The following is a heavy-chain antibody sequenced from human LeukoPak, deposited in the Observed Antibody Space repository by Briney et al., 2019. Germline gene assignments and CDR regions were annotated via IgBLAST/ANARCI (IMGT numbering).Heavy chain of an antibody. CDR1: GFTFGDYA. CDR2: IKGDGSEE. Sequence: GGSLRLSCTASGFTFGDYAMSWVRQAPGKGLEWVANIKGDGSEEYYVDSVKGRFTISRDNAKNSLYLQMNSLRAEDTAVYLCARGGVGGWFRYYFDYWGQGTLVTVSS. CDR3: ARGGVGGWFRYYFDY. D-gene: IGHD6-19*01. J-gene: IGHJ4*02. V-gene: IGHV3-7*01.